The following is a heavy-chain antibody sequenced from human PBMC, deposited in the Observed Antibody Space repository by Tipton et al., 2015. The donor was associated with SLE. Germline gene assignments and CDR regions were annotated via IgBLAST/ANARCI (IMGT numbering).Heavy chain of an antibody. D-gene: IGHD6-19*01. Sequence: TLSLTCTVSGGSISSHYWSWFRQPPGKGLEWIGYIYYRGNTKYNPSLKSRVTMSVDTSKNQFSLKLTSLTAADTALYYCARNKAVAGTVIEYWGPGTLVTVSS. CDR1: GGSISSHY. J-gene: IGHJ4*02. CDR3: ARNKAVAGTVIEY. V-gene: IGHV4-59*11. CDR2: IYYRGNT.